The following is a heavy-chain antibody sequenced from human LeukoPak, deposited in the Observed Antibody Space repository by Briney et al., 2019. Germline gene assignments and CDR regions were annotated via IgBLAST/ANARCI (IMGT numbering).Heavy chain of an antibody. J-gene: IGHJ4*02. CDR2: ISSSGSTI. CDR1: GFTFSSYE. Sequence: PGGSLRLSCAASGFTFSSYEMNWVRQAPGKGLEWVSYISSSGSTIYYADSVKGRFTISRDNAKNSLYLQMNSLRAEDTAVYYCASERAGTFRLYYFDYWGLGTLVTVSS. CDR3: ASERAGTFRLYYFDY. D-gene: IGHD6-13*01. V-gene: IGHV3-48*03.